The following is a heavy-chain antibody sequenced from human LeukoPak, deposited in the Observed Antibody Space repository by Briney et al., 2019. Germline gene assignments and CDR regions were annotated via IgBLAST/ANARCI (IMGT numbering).Heavy chain of an antibody. CDR3: AKVATYYYGSGSPHDALDI. CDR1: GFTFSTFA. D-gene: IGHD3-10*01. CDR2: ISGSGGST. J-gene: IGHJ3*02. Sequence: PGGSLRLSCAASGFTFSTFAMTWVRQAPGKGLEWVSGISGSGGSTYYADSVKGRFTISRDNSKNTLYLQMNSLRAEDTAVYYCAKVATYYYGSGSPHDALDIWGQGTMVTVSS. V-gene: IGHV3-23*01.